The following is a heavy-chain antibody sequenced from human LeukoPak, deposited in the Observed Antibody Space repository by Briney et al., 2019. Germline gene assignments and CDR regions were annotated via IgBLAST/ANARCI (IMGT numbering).Heavy chain of an antibody. V-gene: IGHV1-2*04. CDR2: INPNSGGT. CDR3: ARENGYNSNPAIIDY. J-gene: IGHJ4*02. Sequence: ASVKVSCKASGYTFTGYHMHWVRQAPGQGLEWMGWINPNSGGTNYAQKFQGWVTMTRDTSISTAYMELSRLRSDDTAVYYCARENGYNSNPAIIDYWGQGTLVTVSS. CDR1: GYTFTGYH. D-gene: IGHD5-24*01.